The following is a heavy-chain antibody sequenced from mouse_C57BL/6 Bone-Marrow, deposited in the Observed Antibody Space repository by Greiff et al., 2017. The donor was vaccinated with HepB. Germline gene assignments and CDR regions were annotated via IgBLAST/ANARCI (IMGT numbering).Heavy chain of an antibody. V-gene: IGHV2-9-1*01. CDR1: GFSLTSYA. Sequence: VKLVESGPGLVAPSQSLSITCTVSGFSLTSYAISWVRQPPGKGLEWLGVIWTGGGTNYNSALKSRLSISKDNSKSQVFLKMNSLQTDDTARYYCARERKTAQATGYYAMDYWGQGTSVTVSS. J-gene: IGHJ4*01. D-gene: IGHD3-2*02. CDR3: ARERKTAQATGYYAMDY. CDR2: IWTGGGT.